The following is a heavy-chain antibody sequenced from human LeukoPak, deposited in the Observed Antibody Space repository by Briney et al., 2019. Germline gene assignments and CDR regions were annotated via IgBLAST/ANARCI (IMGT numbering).Heavy chain of an antibody. CDR1: GGSFSDDY. CDR3: ATLRSVKIFGMITNRVYFQH. V-gene: IGHV4-34*01. CDR2: INHSGRT. D-gene: IGHD3-3*01. Sequence: KPSETLSLTCVVYGGSFSDDYWIWIRQPPGKGLECIGEINHSGRTNYNPSLKSRISMSVDTSKNQFSLKLNSVTAADTAVYFCATLRSVKIFGMITNRVYFQHWGQGTLVPVSS. J-gene: IGHJ1*01.